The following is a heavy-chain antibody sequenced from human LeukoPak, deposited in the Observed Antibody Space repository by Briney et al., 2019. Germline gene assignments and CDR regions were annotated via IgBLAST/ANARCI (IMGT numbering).Heavy chain of an antibody. Sequence: GRSLRLSCAASGFTFSSYGMHWVRQAPGKGLEWVALISFDGSKKYFADSVKGRFTLSRDNSKNTLYLQMNSLRGEDTAVYYCAKDWNNWFDSWGQGTLVTVSS. D-gene: IGHD1-1*01. V-gene: IGHV3-30*18. CDR2: ISFDGSKK. CDR1: GFTFSSYG. CDR3: AKDWNNWFDS. J-gene: IGHJ5*01.